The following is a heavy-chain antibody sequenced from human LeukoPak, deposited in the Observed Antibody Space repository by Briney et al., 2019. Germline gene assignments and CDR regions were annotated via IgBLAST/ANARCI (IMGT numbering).Heavy chain of an antibody. CDR1: GYTFTGYY. CDR2: INPNGGGT. CDR3: ARASKAHSSGYYYLHY. Sequence: GASVKVSCKASGYTFTGYYMHWVRQAPGQGLEWMGWINPNGGGTNYAQKFQGRVTMTRDTSISTAYMELSRLRSDDTAVYYCARASKAHSSGYYYLHYWGQGTLVTVSS. D-gene: IGHD3-22*01. V-gene: IGHV1-2*02. J-gene: IGHJ4*02.